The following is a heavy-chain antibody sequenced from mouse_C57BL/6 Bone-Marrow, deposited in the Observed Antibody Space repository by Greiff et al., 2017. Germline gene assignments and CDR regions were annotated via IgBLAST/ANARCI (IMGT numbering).Heavy chain of an antibody. D-gene: IGHD1-1*01. Sequence: EVKLVESGGDLVKPGGSLKLSCAASGFTFSSYGMSWVRQTPDKMLEWVATISSGGSYTYYPDSVKGRFTISRDNAKNTLYLQMSSLKSEDTAMYYCARQRGYYYGSSPWFAYWGQGTLVTVSA. V-gene: IGHV5-6*01. CDR1: GFTFSSYG. CDR3: ARQRGYYYGSSPWFAY. CDR2: ISSGGSYT. J-gene: IGHJ3*01.